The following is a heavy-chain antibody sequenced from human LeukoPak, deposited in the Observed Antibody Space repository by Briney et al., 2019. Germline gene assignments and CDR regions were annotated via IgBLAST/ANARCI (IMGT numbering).Heavy chain of an antibody. D-gene: IGHD2-15*01. CDR1: GFTFSSYG. CDR2: ISYDGSNK. Sequence: GGSLRLSCAASGFTFSSYGMHWVRQAPGKGLEWVAVISYDGSNKYYADSVKGRFTISRDNSKNTLYLQMNSLRAEDTAVYYCARVRLYCSGGRCYSLDVWGKGTTVTISS. CDR3: ARVRLYCSGGRCYSLDV. J-gene: IGHJ6*03. V-gene: IGHV3-30*03.